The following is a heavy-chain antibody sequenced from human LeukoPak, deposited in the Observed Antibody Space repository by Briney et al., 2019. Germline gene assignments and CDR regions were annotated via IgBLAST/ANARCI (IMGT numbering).Heavy chain of an antibody. V-gene: IGHV3-21*01. J-gene: IGHJ4*02. CDR1: GFTFSSYA. CDR3: ARETGGFDC. CDR2: ISSSASYI. D-gene: IGHD1-14*01. Sequence: GGSLRLSCAASGFTFSSYAMSWVRQAPGKGLEWVSSISSSASYIYYADSLKGRFTVSGDNAKNSLYLQMNSLRVEDTAVYYCARETGGFDCWGQGTLVTVSS.